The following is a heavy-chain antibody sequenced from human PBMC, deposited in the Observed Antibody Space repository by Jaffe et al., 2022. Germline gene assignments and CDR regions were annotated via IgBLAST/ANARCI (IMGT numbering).Heavy chain of an antibody. CDR2: IRYDGSNK. CDR1: GFTFSSYG. D-gene: IGHD6-19*01. Sequence: QVQLVESGGGVVQPGGSLRLSCAASGFTFSSYGMHWVRQAPGKGLEWVAFIRYDGSNKYYADSVKGRFTISRDNSKNTLYLQMNSLRAEDTAVYYCAKDRSSGPDYWGQGTLVTVSS. CDR3: AKDRSSGPDY. J-gene: IGHJ4*02. V-gene: IGHV3-30*02.